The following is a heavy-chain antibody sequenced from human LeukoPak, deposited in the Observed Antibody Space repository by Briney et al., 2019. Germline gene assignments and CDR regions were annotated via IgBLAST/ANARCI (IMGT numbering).Heavy chain of an antibody. Sequence: ASVKVSCKASGYTFTSYYMHWLQQAPGQGLEWMGIINPSGGSTSYAQKFQGRVTMTRDTSTSTVYMELSSLRSEDTAVYYCARERPPRVVVVAATADGGFDPWGQGTLVTVSS. D-gene: IGHD2-15*01. CDR2: INPSGGST. CDR1: GYTFTSYY. J-gene: IGHJ5*02. CDR3: ARERPPRVVVVAATADGGFDP. V-gene: IGHV1-46*01.